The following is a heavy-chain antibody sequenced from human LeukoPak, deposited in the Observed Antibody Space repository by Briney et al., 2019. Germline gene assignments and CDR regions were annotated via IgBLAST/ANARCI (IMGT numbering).Heavy chain of an antibody. Sequence: SETLSLTCTVSGGSIISSSYYWGWIRQPPGKGLEWIGSIYYTGSTYYNPSLRSRVTMSVDTSRNQFSLILRSVTVADTAVYYCARRSYHLLYAYYYYYMDVWGKGTPVTVSS. CDR2: IYYTGST. D-gene: IGHD2-2*02. CDR1: GGSIISSSYY. J-gene: IGHJ6*03. CDR3: ARRSYHLLYAYYYYYMDV. V-gene: IGHV4-39*01.